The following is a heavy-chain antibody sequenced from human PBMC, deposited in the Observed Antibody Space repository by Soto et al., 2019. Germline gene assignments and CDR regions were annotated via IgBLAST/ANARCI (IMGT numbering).Heavy chain of an antibody. CDR3: AREPLAPYCSGGSCYLLNFDY. V-gene: IGHV1-69*13. CDR1: GGTFSSYA. CDR2: IIPIFGTA. Sequence: SVKVSCKASGGTFSSYAISWVRQAPGQGLEWMGGIIPIFGTANYAQKFQGRVTITADESTSTAYMELSSLRSEDTAVYYCAREPLAPYCSGGSCYLLNFDYWGQGTLVTVSS. D-gene: IGHD2-15*01. J-gene: IGHJ4*02.